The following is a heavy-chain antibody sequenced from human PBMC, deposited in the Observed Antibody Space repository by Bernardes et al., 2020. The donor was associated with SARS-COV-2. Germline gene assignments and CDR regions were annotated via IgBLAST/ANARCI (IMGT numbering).Heavy chain of an antibody. CDR2: TNIDGSST. CDR3: AIDLGYCTNGVCSP. Sequence: GGSLRLSCAASGFTFSSAWMHWVRQAPGNGLVWVARTNIDGSSTNYADSVKGRFTISRDNAKTTLYLQMKSLRADDTAVYYCAIDLGYCTNGVCSPWGQGTLVTVSS. CDR1: GFTFSSAW. V-gene: IGHV3-74*01. D-gene: IGHD2-8*01. J-gene: IGHJ4*02.